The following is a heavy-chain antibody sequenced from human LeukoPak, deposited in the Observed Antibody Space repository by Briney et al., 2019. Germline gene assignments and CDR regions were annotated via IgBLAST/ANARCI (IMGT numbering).Heavy chain of an antibody. CDR1: GYSISSGYY. V-gene: IGHV4-38-2*01. CDR2: IYHSGST. J-gene: IGHJ4*02. D-gene: IGHD5-24*01. Sequence: ASETLSLTCAVSGYSISSGYYWGWIRQPPGKGLEWIGSIYHSGSTYYNPSLKSRVTISVDTSKNQFSLKLSSVTAADTAVYYCARLSRDGYSKRYSFDYWGQGTLVTVSS. CDR3: ARLSRDGYSKRYSFDY.